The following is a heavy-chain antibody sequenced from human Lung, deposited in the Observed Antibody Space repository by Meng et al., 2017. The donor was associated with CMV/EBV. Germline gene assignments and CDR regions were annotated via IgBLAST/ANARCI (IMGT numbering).Heavy chain of an antibody. V-gene: IGHV3-7*01. Sequence: GEXLTISCAASGFTFSSHWMCWVRQAPGKGLEWVANIKADGSEKYYVDSVKGRFTVSRDNAKNSLYLQMNSLRAEDTAVYYCACNSGDCWGQGSLVTVSS. CDR3: ACNSGDC. J-gene: IGHJ4*02. CDR1: GFTFSSHW. CDR2: IKADGSEK. D-gene: IGHD3-10*01.